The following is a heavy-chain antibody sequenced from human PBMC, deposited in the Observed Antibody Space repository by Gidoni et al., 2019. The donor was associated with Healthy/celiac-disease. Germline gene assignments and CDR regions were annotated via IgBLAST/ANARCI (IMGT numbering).Heavy chain of an antibody. CDR3: ARVKRYCSSTSCSPASISFDY. V-gene: IGHV4-31*03. Sequence: QVQLQESGPGLVKPSQTLSLTCTVSGGSISRGGYYWSWIRPHPGKGLEWIGYIYYSGSTYYNPSLKSRVTISVDTSKNQFSLKLSSVTAADTAVYYCARVKRYCSSTSCSPASISFDYWGQGTLVTVSS. CDR2: IYYSGST. D-gene: IGHD2-2*01. CDR1: GGSISRGGYY. J-gene: IGHJ4*02.